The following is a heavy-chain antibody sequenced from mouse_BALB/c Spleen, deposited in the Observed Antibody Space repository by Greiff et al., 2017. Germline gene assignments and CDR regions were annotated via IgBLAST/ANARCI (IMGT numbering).Heavy chain of an antibody. V-gene: IGHV1-18*01. CDR1: GYSFTGYT. Sequence: VQLKESGPELVKPGASMKISCKASGYSFTGYTMNWVKQSHGKNLEWIGLINPYNGGTSYNQKFKGKATLTVDKSSSTAYMELLSLTSEDSAVYYCAREPSTMITTRAMDYWGQGTSVTVSS. J-gene: IGHJ4*01. D-gene: IGHD2-4*01. CDR3: AREPSTMITTRAMDY. CDR2: INPYNGGT.